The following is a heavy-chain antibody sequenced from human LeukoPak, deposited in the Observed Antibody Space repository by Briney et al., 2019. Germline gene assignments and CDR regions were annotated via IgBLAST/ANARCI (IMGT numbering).Heavy chain of an antibody. CDR2: VYPSAGTS. CDR3: VREYHGGYFDF. CDR1: GDMFTSVY. J-gene: IGHJ4*02. V-gene: IGHV1-46*03. D-gene: IGHD3-16*01. Sequence: ASGKVSWRECGDMFTSVYMGGGRQTPRQGLEWLGVVYPSAGTSDPAQRFRARITLSDDTSTSTAYMELRSLKSEDTAIYFCVREYHGGYFDFWGQGTLVTVSS.